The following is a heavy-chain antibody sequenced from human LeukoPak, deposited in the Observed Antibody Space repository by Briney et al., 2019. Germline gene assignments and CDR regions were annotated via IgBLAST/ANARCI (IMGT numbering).Heavy chain of an antibody. CDR3: ARAWDYGDYFHAFDI. D-gene: IGHD4-17*01. CDR2: IKQDGSEK. CDR1: GFTFSSYW. Sequence: GGSLRLSCAASGFTFSSYWMSWVRQAPGKGLEWVANIKQDGSEKYYVDSVKGRFTISRDNAKNSLYLQMNSLRAEDTAVYYCARAWDYGDYFHAFDIWGQGTMVTVSS. V-gene: IGHV3-7*04. J-gene: IGHJ3*02.